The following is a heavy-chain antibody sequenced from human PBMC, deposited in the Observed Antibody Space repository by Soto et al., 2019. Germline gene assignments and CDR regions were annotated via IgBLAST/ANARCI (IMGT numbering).Heavy chain of an antibody. CDR2: IYWDDDK. V-gene: IGHV2-5*02. CDR1: GFSLSSIGMG. Sequence: QITVKASGLTLVKPTETLTLTCTFSGFSLSSIGMGVGWIRQPPGKALEWLALIYWDDDKRYSPSLSSRLTITKDPSKNEVDLNITNMDPLDTATYYCARLTRGVYDSGRLWEKFDYWGQGTVVTVSS. J-gene: IGHJ4*02. D-gene: IGHD5-12*01. CDR3: ARLTRGVYDSGRLWEKFDY.